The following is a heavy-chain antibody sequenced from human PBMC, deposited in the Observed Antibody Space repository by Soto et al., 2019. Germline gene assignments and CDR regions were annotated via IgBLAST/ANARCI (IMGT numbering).Heavy chain of an antibody. J-gene: IGHJ4*02. CDR3: ATTRGCFPY. CDR2: IYHSGVS. CDR1: CCSISSGYY. Sequence: SETLSLTCAVSCCSISSGYYWGRFRQPPGKGLEWIGGIYHSGVSYYNPSLKSRLTIYLDKYKNHFSVTLPSVTAAGTDLYICATTRGCFPYWGKGTLVTVSS. V-gene: IGHV4-38-2*01. D-gene: IGHD2-15*01.